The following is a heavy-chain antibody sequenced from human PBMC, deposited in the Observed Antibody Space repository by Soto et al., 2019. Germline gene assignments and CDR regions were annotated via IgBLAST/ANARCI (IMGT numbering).Heavy chain of an antibody. V-gene: IGHV1-69*01. CDR3: AIVRPGGVVNYYYYGMDV. D-gene: IGHD3-3*01. J-gene: IGHJ6*02. CDR2: IILIFGTA. Sequence: QVQLVQSGAEVKKPGSSVKVSCTASGGTFSSYAISWVRQATGQGLEWMGGIILIFGTANYAQKFQGRVTITADESTSTAYMELSSLRAEDTAVYYCAIVRPGGVVNYYYYGMDVWVQGTTVTVSS. CDR1: GGTFSSYA.